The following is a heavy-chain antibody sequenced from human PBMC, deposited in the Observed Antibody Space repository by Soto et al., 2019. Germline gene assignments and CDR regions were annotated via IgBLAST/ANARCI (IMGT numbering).Heavy chain of an antibody. Sequence: QVQLQESGPGLVKPSQTLSLICTVSGGSISSGDYYWSWIRQPPGKGLEWIGYIYYSGSTYYNPSPTSRVTISVDTSKNQFSLKLSSVTAADTAVYYCSRDRYYYDSSGYYLLNYYYYYGMDVWGQGTTVTVSS. CDR3: SRDRYYYDSSGYYLLNYYYYYGMDV. V-gene: IGHV4-30-4*01. J-gene: IGHJ6*02. D-gene: IGHD3-22*01. CDR2: IYYSGST. CDR1: GGSISSGDYY.